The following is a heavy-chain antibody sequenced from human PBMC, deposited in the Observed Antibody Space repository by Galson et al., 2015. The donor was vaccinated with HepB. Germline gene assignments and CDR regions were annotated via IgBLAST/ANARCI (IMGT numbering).Heavy chain of an antibody. V-gene: IGHV4-30-4*07. CDR2: IYHNGNA. D-gene: IGHD3-16*01. CDR3: ARTYIWGGYSDY. Sequence: LSLTCTVSGGSISSSGYSWSWIRQPPGKGLEWIGYIYHNGNAYYNPSLKSRASISVDTSRNRFSLKLSSVAAADTALYYCARTYIWGGYSDYWGQGTLVVVSS. CDR1: GGSISSSGYS. J-gene: IGHJ4*02.